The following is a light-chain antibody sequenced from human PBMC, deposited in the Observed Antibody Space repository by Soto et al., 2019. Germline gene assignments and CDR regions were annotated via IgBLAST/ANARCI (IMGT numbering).Light chain of an antibody. CDR1: SSDVGGYNY. Sequence: QSALTQPASVSGSPGQSITISCTGTSSDVGGYNYVSWYQQHPGKAPKFMIYEVSNRPSGVSNRFSGSKSGNTASLTISGLQAEDEADYYCQSYDNSLSGSWVFGGGTKLTVL. V-gene: IGLV2-14*01. CDR2: EVS. CDR3: QSYDNSLSGSWV. J-gene: IGLJ3*02.